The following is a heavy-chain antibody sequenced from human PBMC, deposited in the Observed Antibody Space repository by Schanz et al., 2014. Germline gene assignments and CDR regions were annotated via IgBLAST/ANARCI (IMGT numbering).Heavy chain of an antibody. CDR1: GFTFSDAW. Sequence: QVHLLESGGGLVEPGGFLRLSCAASGFTFSDAWMSWVRQAPGKGLEWVSGISGSGASTYYADSVKGRFTISRDNSKNSLYLQMNSLKIEDTAVYYCATASSPVREAGAGSSFHLWGQGTLVTVSP. D-gene: IGHD6-13*01. CDR2: ISGSGAST. CDR3: ATASSPVREAGAGSSFHL. V-gene: IGHV3-11*01. J-gene: IGHJ5*02.